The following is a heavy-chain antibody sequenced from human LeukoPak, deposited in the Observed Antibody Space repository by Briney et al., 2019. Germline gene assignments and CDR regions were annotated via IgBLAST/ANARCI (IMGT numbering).Heavy chain of an antibody. J-gene: IGHJ5*02. Sequence: PGGSLRLFCAASGFTVGSNYMSWVRQAPGKGLEWVSVIYSGGSTYYPDSVKGRFTISIDNSQNTLNLQINSLRAENTAVYYCARDHYGCWSGYSGVNWFDLWGQGTLVTVSS. CDR3: ARDHYGCWSGYSGVNWFDL. D-gene: IGHD3-3*01. CDR1: GFTVGSNY. CDR2: IYSGGST. V-gene: IGHV3-66*02.